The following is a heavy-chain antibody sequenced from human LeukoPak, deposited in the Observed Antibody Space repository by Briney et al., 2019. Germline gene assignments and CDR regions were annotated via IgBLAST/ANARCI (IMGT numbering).Heavy chain of an antibody. CDR1: GITFGNNW. J-gene: IGHJ4*02. CDR3: ARWPGYCSGGSCYRGGDY. D-gene: IGHD2-15*01. CDR2: INSDGGGA. Sequence: GGPLRLSCAASGITFGNNWMHWVRQGPGKGLVWISRINSDGGGAIYADSVKGRFTVSRDNAKNSLFLQMNSLRAEDTAVYYCARWPGYCSGGSCYRGGDYWGQGTLVTVSS. V-gene: IGHV3-74*01.